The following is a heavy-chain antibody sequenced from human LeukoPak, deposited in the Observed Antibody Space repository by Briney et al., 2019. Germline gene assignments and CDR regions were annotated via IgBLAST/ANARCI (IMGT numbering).Heavy chain of an antibody. CDR2: INQDGSEK. Sequence: PGGSLRLSCAASGFIFGSYWMSWVRQAPGKGLEWVANINQDGSEKYYVDSVKGRFTISRDNAKNSLYLHMNSLTVEDTAVYYCSRDPRHSDYWGQGTLVTVSS. CDR3: SRDPRHSDY. CDR1: GFIFGSYW. J-gene: IGHJ4*02. V-gene: IGHV3-7*03.